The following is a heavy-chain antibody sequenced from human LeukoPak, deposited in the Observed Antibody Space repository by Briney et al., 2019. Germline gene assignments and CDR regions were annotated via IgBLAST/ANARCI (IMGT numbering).Heavy chain of an antibody. J-gene: IGHJ4*02. CDR1: GGSISSSSYY. CDR3: ASPGYSYGISFDY. D-gene: IGHD5-18*01. CDR2: IYYSGST. V-gene: IGHV4-39*01. Sequence: KPSETLSLTCTVSGGSISSSSYYWGWIRQPPGKGLEWIGSIYYSGSTYYNPSLKSRVTISVDTSKNQFSLKLSSVTAADTAVYYCASPGYSYGISFDYWGQGTLVTVSS.